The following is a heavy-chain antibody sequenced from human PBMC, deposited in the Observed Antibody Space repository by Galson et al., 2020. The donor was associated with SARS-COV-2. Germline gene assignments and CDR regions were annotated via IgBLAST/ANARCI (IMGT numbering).Heavy chain of an antibody. Sequence: ASETLSLTCTVSGGSIRSYYWNWIRQPPGKGLEWIGYIYNSGSTDYNPSLKSRVSISLDASKNQFSLKLSSVTAADTAVYYCARAYRPDSFTWGTRLAAAMGGYYYYGMDVWGQGTTVTVSS. CDR1: GGSIRSYY. J-gene: IGHJ6*02. V-gene: IGHV4-59*08. D-gene: IGHD6-13*01. CDR2: IYNSGST. CDR3: ARAYRPDSFTWGTRLAAAMGGYYYYGMDV.